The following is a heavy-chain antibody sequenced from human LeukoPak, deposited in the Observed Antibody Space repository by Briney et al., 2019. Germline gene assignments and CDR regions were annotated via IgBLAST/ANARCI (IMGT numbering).Heavy chain of an antibody. CDR2: VFHSGST. CDR1: AYSISNGYY. J-gene: IGHJ4*02. Sequence: SETLSLTCAVSAYSISNGYYGGWIRQPPGKGLEWIGSVFHSGSTFYSPSLKSRVTMSVDTSKNQFSLNLSSVTAADTALYYCARLVGARSQADHWGQGTLVTVSS. V-gene: IGHV4-38-2*01. CDR3: ARLVGARSQADH. D-gene: IGHD1-26*01.